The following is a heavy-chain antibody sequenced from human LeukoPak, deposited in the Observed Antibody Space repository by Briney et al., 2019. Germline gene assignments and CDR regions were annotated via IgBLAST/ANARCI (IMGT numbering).Heavy chain of an antibody. CDR2: IYHSGST. Sequence: SETLSLTCTVSGGSISSGGYYWSWIRQPPGKGLEWIGYIYHSGSTYYNLSLKSRVTISVDRSKNQFSLKLSSVTAADTAVYYCARDLLRPGYFDYWGQGTLVTVSS. J-gene: IGHJ4*02. D-gene: IGHD1-26*01. CDR3: ARDLLRPGYFDY. CDR1: GGSISSGGYY. V-gene: IGHV4-30-2*01.